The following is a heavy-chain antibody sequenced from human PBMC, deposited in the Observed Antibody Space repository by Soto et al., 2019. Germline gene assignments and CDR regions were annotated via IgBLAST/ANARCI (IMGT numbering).Heavy chain of an antibody. D-gene: IGHD4-17*01. V-gene: IGHV4-4*02. Sequence: PSETLSLTCAVSGGSISSSNWWSWVRQPPGKGLEWIGEIYHSGSTNYNPSLKSRVTISVDKSKNQFSLKLSSVTAADTAVYYCARIPPPTTVTTSGWFDPWGQGTLVTV. CDR2: IYHSGST. CDR3: ARIPPPTTVTTSGWFDP. J-gene: IGHJ5*02. CDR1: GGSISSSNW.